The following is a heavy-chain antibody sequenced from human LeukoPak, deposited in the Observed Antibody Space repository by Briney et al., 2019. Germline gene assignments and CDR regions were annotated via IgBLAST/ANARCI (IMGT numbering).Heavy chain of an antibody. J-gene: IGHJ4*02. CDR1: GYTFTSYY. CDR2: INPSGGST. V-gene: IGHV1-46*01. Sequence: GASVKVSCKASGYTFTSYYMHWVRQAPGQGLEWMGIINPSGGSTSYAQKFQGRVTMTRDMSTSTAYMELSRLRSDDTAVYYCARGIMITFGGVGYYFDYWGQGTLVTVSS. D-gene: IGHD3-16*01. CDR3: ARGIMITFGGVGYYFDY.